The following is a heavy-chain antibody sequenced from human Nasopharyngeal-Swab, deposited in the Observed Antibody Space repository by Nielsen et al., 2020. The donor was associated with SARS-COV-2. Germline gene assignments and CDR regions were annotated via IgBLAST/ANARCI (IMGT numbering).Heavy chain of an antibody. Sequence: WIHQPPGKGLEWIGYLYYGGKIFYNPSLKSRVSISVDTSKNQFSLELNPVTAADTAVYYCARLTCRSTSCLGANWFDPWGQGTLVTVSS. CDR3: ARLTCRSTSCLGANWFDP. V-gene: IGHV4-31*02. D-gene: IGHD2-2*01. J-gene: IGHJ5*02. CDR2: LYYGGKI.